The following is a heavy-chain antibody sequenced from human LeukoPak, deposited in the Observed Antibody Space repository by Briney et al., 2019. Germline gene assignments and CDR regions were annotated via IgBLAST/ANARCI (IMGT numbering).Heavy chain of an antibody. CDR1: GGSFSGYY. CDR2: INHSGST. D-gene: IGHD6-13*01. CDR3: ARETYSSRPWFNY. V-gene: IGHV4-34*01. Sequence: SETLSLTCAVYGGSFSGYYWSWIRQPPGKGLEWIGEINHSGSTNYNPSLKSRVTISVDTSKNQFSLKLSSVTAADTAVYYCARETYSSRPWFNYWGQGTLVTVSS. J-gene: IGHJ4*02.